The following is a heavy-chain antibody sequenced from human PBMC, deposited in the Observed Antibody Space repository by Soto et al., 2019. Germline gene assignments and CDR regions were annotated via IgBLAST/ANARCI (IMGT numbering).Heavy chain of an antibody. CDR2: IDWDDDK. D-gene: IGHD2-21*02. J-gene: IGHJ6*02. Sequence: XGPTLVNPTQTLTLTCTFSGFSLSTSGMRVSWIRQPPGKALEWLARIDWDDDKFYSTSLKTRLTISKDTSKNQVVLTMTNMDPVDTATYYCARSIVVVTATAKYYYYGMDVWGQGTTVTVSS. CDR1: GFSLSTSGMR. V-gene: IGHV2-70*04. CDR3: ARSIVVVTATAKYYYYGMDV.